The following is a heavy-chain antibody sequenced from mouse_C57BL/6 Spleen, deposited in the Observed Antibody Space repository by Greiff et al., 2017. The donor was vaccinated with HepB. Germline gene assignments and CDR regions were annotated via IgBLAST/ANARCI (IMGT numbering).Heavy chain of an antibody. CDR3: AGMGFAY. J-gene: IGHJ3*01. Sequence: VQLQQSGAELVKPGASVKLSCKASGYTFTSYWMQWVKQRPGQGLEWIGEIDPSDSYTNYNQKFKGKATLTVDTSSSTAYMQLSSLTSEDSAVYYCAGMGFAYWGQGTLVTVSA. D-gene: IGHD2-3*01. V-gene: IGHV1-50*01. CDR1: GYTFTSYW. CDR2: IDPSDSYT.